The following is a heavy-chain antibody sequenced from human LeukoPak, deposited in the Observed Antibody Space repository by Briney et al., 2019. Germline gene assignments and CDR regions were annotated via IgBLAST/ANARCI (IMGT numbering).Heavy chain of an antibody. CDR1: GGSISSSIYY. V-gene: IGHV4-39*07. J-gene: IGHJ5*02. CDR3: ARGVRRTMVRGVIITRWFDP. Sequence: SETLSLTCTVSGGSISSSIYYWNWIRQPPGKGLEWIGEINHSGNTNYNPSLKSRVTISVDTSKNQFSLKLSSVTAADTAVYYCARGVRRTMVRGVIITRWFDPWGQGTLVTVSS. CDR2: INHSGNT. D-gene: IGHD3-10*01.